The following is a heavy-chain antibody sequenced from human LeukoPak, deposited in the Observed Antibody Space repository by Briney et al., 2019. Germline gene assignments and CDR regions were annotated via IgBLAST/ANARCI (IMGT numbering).Heavy chain of an antibody. CDR1: GFTFSNYW. CDR3: ATYSSLNRREFQF. V-gene: IGHV3-7*01. CDR2: IKTDGSEK. Sequence: GSLRLSCEGSGFTFSNYWMGWVRQAPGEGLQWGANIKTDGSEKYYVDSVKGRFTISRDNAKNSLYLQMNSLRAEDTAVYYCATYSSLNRREFQFWGQGTLLTVSS. J-gene: IGHJ1*01. D-gene: IGHD3-22*01.